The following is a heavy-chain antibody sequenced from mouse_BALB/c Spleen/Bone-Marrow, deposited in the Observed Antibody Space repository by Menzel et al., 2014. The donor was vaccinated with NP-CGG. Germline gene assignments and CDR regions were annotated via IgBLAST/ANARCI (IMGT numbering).Heavy chain of an antibody. V-gene: IGHV5-6-3*01. J-gene: IGHJ1*01. CDR3: ARVYGWYFDV. Sequence: GMSWVRQTPDKRLELVATINNNGGSTYYPDSVKGQFTISRDNAKNTLYLQMSSLKSEDTAMYYCARVYGWYFDVWGAGTTVTVSS. CDR2: INNNGGST. D-gene: IGHD1-1*01. CDR1: G.